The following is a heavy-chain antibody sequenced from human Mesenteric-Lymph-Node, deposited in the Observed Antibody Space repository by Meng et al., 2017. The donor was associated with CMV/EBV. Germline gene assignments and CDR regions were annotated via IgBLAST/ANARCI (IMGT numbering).Heavy chain of an antibody. CDR2: INTNTGNP. Sequence: SGYTFTSYAMNWVRQAPGQGLEWMGWINTNTGNPTYAQGFTGRFVFSLDTSVSTAYLQISSLKAEDTAVYYCAAPLFIAAGESFMDYWGQGTLVTVSS. V-gene: IGHV7-4-1*02. CDR1: GYTFTSYA. D-gene: IGHD6-13*01. J-gene: IGHJ4*02. CDR3: AAPLFIAAGESFMDY.